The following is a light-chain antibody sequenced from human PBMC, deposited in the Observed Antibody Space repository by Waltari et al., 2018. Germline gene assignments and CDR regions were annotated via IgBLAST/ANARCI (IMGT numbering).Light chain of an antibody. J-gene: IGLJ3*02. CDR3: LLSYSGARWV. CDR1: TRAVTRGFS. V-gene: IGLV7-46*01. CDR2: DTS. Sequence: QAVVTPEPSLTVSPGGTATLPCGSNTRAVTRGFSPYWFQQKPGQAPRTLIYDTSNKHSWTPARFSCSLLGGKAALTLSGAQPEDEAEYYCLLSYSGARWVFGGGTKLTVL.